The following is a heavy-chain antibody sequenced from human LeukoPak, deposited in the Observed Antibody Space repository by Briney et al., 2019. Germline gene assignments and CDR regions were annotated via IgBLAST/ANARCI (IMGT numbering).Heavy chain of an antibody. D-gene: IGHD4-17*01. V-gene: IGHV4-39*01. CDR2: IYYSGST. CDR1: GGSISSSSYY. CDR3: ARRPYYGDYGYFDL. Sequence: SETLSLTCTVSGGSISSSSYYWGWMRQPPGKGREGIGSIYYSGSTYYNTSLKSRVTISVDTSKNKFPLKLSSVTAADTAVYYCARRPYYGDYGYFDLWGRGTLVTVSS. J-gene: IGHJ2*01.